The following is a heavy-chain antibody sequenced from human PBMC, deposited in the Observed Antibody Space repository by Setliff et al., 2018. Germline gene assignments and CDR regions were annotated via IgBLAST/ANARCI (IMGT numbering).Heavy chain of an antibody. V-gene: IGHV4-30-4*08. CDR3: ARESRYYYDNLGTLDY. CDR2: TYSSGST. J-gene: IGHJ4*02. Sequence: SETLSLTCTVSGGSISSGDYYWSWIRQPPGKGLEWIGYTYSSGSTYYNPSLKSRVFISVDTSKNQFSLKLSSVTAADTAVYYCARESRYYYDNLGTLDYWGQGTLVTVSS. CDR1: GGSISSGDYY. D-gene: IGHD3-22*01.